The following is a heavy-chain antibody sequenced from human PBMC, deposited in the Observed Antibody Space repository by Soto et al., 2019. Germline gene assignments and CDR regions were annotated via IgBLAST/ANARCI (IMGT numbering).Heavy chain of an antibody. CDR2: FDPEDGET. J-gene: IGHJ6*03. CDR3: ATFPLGGSGYYYYYYMDV. V-gene: IGHV1-24*01. CDR1: GYTLTELS. Sequence: GASVKVSCKVSGYTLTELSMHWARQAPGKGLEWMGGFDPEDGETIYAQKFQGRVTMTEDTSTDTAYMELSSLRSEDTAVYYCATFPLGGSGYYYYYYMDVWGKGTTVTVSS. D-gene: IGHD3-10*01.